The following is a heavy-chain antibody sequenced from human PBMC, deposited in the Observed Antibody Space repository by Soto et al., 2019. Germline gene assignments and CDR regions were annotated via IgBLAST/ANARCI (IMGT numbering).Heavy chain of an antibody. CDR3: AVDYGGNCFDY. CDR1: GGSIGVYY. CDR2: IYTSGST. D-gene: IGHD2-21*01. Sequence: RSLTCTVSGGSIGVYYWSWIRQPAGKGLEWIGRIYTSGSTNYNPSLKSRATLSADASKNQFYLKLRFVTAADTAMYYCAVDYGGNCFDYWGQGTLVTVSS. V-gene: IGHV4-4*07. J-gene: IGHJ4*02.